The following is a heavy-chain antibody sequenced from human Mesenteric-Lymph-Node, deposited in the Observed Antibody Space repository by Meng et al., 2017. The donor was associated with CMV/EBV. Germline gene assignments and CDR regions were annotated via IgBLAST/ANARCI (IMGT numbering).Heavy chain of an antibody. J-gene: IGHJ4*02. CDR1: GGSITSYY. V-gene: IGHV4-59*08. CDR3: ARCGMVVLLGIYFDL. Sequence: GSLRLSCTVSGGSITSYYWSWIRQPPGKGLEWIGYVYYSGTTNYNPSLRSRVTISADTSKNQFSLELTSVTAPDTALYYCARCGMVVLLGIYFDLWGQGTLVTVSS. D-gene: IGHD2-2*01. CDR2: VYYSGTT.